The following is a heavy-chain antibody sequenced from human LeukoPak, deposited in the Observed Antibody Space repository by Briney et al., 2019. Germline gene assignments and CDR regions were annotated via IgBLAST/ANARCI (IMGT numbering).Heavy chain of an antibody. D-gene: IGHD1-14*01. J-gene: IGHJ4*02. Sequence: ASVKVSCKASGYTFTSYGISWVRQAPGQGLEWMGWISASNGDTDYPQNLQGRVTMTTDTYTSTAYMEPRSLTSDDTAIYYCARESHITREDYWGQGTLVTVSS. CDR2: ISASNGDT. CDR1: GYTFTSYG. CDR3: ARESHITREDY. V-gene: IGHV1-18*01.